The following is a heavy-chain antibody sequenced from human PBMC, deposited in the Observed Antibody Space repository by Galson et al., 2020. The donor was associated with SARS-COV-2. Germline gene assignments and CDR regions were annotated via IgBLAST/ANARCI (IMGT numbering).Heavy chain of an antibody. CDR3: SREGLGKWAIRSWDWFDP. CDR2: IYYSRST. V-gene: IGHV4-39*07. D-gene: IGHD3-16*01. J-gene: IGHJ5*02. CDR1: GGSISSSSNY. Sequence: SETLSLTCTVSGGSISSSSNYWGWIRQPPGQGLDWIGSIYYSRSTDYNPTLKSRVTISVDTSKNQLSLKLSSVTAADSSVYYCSREGLGKWAIRSWDWFDPWGQGALVTVSS.